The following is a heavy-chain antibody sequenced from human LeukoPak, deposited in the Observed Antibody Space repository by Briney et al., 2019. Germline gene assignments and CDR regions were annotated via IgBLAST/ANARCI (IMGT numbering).Heavy chain of an antibody. CDR3: VRGVWYGELPPDY. D-gene: IGHD3-10*01. CDR1: DDSIRSGDYY. V-gene: IGHV4-30-4*01. J-gene: IGHJ4*02. Sequence: PSETLSLTCTVSDDSIRSGDYYWGWIRQSPGKGLEWIGYIYYSGSTNYSPSLKSRVVISVDTSKNQFSLRLSSVTAADTAVYYCVRGVWYGELPPDYWGQGTLVTVSS. CDR2: IYYSGST.